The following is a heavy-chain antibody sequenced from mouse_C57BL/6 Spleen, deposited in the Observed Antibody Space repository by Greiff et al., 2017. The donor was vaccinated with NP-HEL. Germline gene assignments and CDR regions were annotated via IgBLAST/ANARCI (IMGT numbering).Heavy chain of an antibody. Sequence: QVQLQQPGAELVKPGASVKLSCKASGYTFTSYWMHWVKQRPGQGLEWIGMIHPNSGSTNYNEKFKSKATLTVDKSSSTAYMQLSSLTSEDSAVYYWAREGNNLIYYYGSSYTDWGQGTLVTVSA. CDR3: AREGNNLIYYYGSSYTD. D-gene: IGHD1-1*01. J-gene: IGHJ3*01. V-gene: IGHV1-64*01. CDR1: GYTFTSYW. CDR2: IHPNSGST.